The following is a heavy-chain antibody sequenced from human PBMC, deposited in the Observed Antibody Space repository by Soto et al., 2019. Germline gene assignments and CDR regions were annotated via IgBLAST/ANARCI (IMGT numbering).Heavy chain of an antibody. D-gene: IGHD3-10*01. J-gene: IGHJ5*02. V-gene: IGHV1-69*01. CDR3: ARAPSQLLWFGELFWFDP. Sequence: QVQLVQSGAEVKKPGSSVKVSCKASGGTFSSYAISWVRQAPGQGLEWMGGIIPIFGTANYARKFQGRVTITADESTSTAYMELSSLRSEDTAVYYCARAPSQLLWFGELFWFDPWGQGTLVTVSS. CDR1: GGTFSSYA. CDR2: IIPIFGTA.